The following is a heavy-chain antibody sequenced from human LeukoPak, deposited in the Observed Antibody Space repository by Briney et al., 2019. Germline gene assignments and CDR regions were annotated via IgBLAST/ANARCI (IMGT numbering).Heavy chain of an antibody. D-gene: IGHD5-24*01. J-gene: IGHJ4*02. V-gene: IGHV3-30-3*01. CDR3: ARSKGAEDGYNERGVFDY. CDR2: ISYDGSNK. Sequence: PGGSLRLSCAASGFTFSSYAMHWVRQAPGKGLEWVAVISYDGSNKYYADSVKGRFTISRDNSKNTLYLQMNSLRAEDTAVYYCARSKGAEDGYNERGVFDYWGQGTLVTVSS. CDR1: GFTFSSYA.